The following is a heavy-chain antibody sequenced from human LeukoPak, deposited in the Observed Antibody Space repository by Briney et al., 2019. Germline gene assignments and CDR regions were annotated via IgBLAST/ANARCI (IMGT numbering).Heavy chain of an antibody. J-gene: IGHJ3*02. V-gene: IGHV3-20*04. CDR1: GFMFDDYG. Sequence: PGGSLRLSCAASGFMFDDYGMSWVRQAPGKGPEWVSAINWDGSLTNYADSVLGRFTMSRDNAKKTLYLQMNSLRAEDTALYFCARDREDFIGKRRNRDAFDIWGQGTMVTVSS. CDR3: ARDREDFIGKRRNRDAFDI. D-gene: IGHD3-3*01. CDR2: INWDGSLT.